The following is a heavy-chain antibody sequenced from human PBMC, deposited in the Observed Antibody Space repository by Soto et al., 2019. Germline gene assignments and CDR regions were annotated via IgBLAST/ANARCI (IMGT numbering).Heavy chain of an antibody. Sequence: QLHLVQSGAEVKKAGSSVKVSCKASGGTVSSYAITWVRQAPGKGLEWMGVFIPIFVSAHYAPKFQGRITITADESTSTAYMELNGLTSEDTAIYYCARDVSSDTTGFRGYDLWGQGTQVTVSS. CDR1: GGTVSSYA. D-gene: IGHD3-10*01. J-gene: IGHJ4*02. V-gene: IGHV1-69*01. CDR2: FIPIFVSA. CDR3: ARDVSSDTTGFRGYDL.